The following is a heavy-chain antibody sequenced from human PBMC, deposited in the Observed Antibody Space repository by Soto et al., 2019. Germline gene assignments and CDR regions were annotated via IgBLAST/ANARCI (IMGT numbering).Heavy chain of an antibody. V-gene: IGHV4-28*03. Sequence: PSETMSLSCAVCGYCISSRNGSGWIRQPPGKGLEWIGYIYYSGSTYYNPSLKSRVTISVDTSKNQFSLKLTSVTAADTAVYYCAREYESSPTDWGQGTLVTVSS. CDR2: IYYSGST. J-gene: IGHJ4*02. CDR1: GYCISSRNG. D-gene: IGHD6-13*01. CDR3: AREYESSPTD.